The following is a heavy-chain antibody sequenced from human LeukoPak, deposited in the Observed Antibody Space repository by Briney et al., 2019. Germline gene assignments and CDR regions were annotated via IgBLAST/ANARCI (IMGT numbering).Heavy chain of an antibody. CDR3: ATAYGTLALDV. CDR1: GYTFTDYY. D-gene: IGHD1-1*01. V-gene: IGHV1-69-2*01. Sequence: ASVKVSCKVSGYTFTDYYMHWVQQAPGKGLEWMGLFDPEDGETIYAEKFQGRVTITADTSTDTAYMELSSLRSEDTAVYYCATAYGTLALDVWGKGTTVTVSS. J-gene: IGHJ6*04. CDR2: FDPEDGET.